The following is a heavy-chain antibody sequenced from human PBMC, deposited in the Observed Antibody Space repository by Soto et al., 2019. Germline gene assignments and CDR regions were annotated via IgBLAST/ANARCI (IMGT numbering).Heavy chain of an antibody. D-gene: IGHD1-26*01. CDR3: ARGGRISEGTRLDN. CDR2: IWSDGTNK. Sequence: QIQLVESGGGVVQPGRSLRLSCAASGFNFPDYAMHWDRQAPGKGLEWVSVIWSDGTNKYYVDSVKGRFTISRDNSNQTLILHMNSLRAEDTAVYYCARGGRISEGTRLDNWGQGILVTVSS. CDR1: GFNFPDYA. J-gene: IGHJ4*02. V-gene: IGHV3-33*01.